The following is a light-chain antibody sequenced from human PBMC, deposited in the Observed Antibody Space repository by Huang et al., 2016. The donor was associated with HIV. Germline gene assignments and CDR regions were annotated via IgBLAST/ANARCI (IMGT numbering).Light chain of an antibody. Sequence: EIVLTQSPATLSVSPGERATLSCRASQSVGSDLAWYQHRPGQAPRLLIYSASTRATGIPARFSGSRYGTDVILTVSSLQSEDFALYDCQQYRDWPPYTFGQGTKLEIK. CDR1: QSVGSD. V-gene: IGKV3-15*01. CDR3: QQYRDWPPYT. J-gene: IGKJ2*01. CDR2: SAS.